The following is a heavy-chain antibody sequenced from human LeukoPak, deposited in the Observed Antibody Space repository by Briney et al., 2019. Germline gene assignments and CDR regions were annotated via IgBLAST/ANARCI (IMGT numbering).Heavy chain of an antibody. CDR3: ARYCTFRTCSGTKFDS. CDR2: IYSGGST. Sequence: SGGSLRLSCAASGFTVSSNYMSWVRQAPGKGLEWVSVIYSGGSTYYADSVKGRFTISRDNSKNTLYLQMNSLRAEDTAVYYCARYCTFRTCSGTKFDSWGQGTLVTVSS. CDR1: GFTVSSNY. J-gene: IGHJ4*02. V-gene: IGHV3-53*01. D-gene: IGHD1-1*01.